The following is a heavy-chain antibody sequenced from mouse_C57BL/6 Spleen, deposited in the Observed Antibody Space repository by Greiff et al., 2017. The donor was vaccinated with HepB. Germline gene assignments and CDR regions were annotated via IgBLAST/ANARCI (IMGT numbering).Heavy chain of an antibody. CDR3: ARREGYYSNWYFDV. J-gene: IGHJ1*03. D-gene: IGHD2-5*01. CDR1: GYTFTSYW. V-gene: IGHV1-59*01. CDR2: IDPSDSYT. Sequence: QVQLQQPGAELVRPGTSVKLSCKASGYTFTSYWMHWVKQRPGQGLEWIGVIDPSDSYTNYNQKFKGKATLTVDTSSSTAYMQLSSLTYEDSAVYYCARREGYYSNWYFDVWGTGTTVTVSS.